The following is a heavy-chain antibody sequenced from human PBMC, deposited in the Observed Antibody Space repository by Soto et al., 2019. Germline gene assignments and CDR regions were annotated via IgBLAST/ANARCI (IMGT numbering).Heavy chain of an antibody. CDR3: LPMSGYDAIY. D-gene: IGHD5-12*01. Sequence: GGSLRLSCTASGFTFGDYAMSWFRQAPGKGLEWVGFIRSKAYGGTTEYAASVKGRFTISRDDSKSIAYLQMNSLKTEDTAVYYCLPMSGYDAIYWGQGTLVTVSS. CDR1: GFTFGDYA. V-gene: IGHV3-49*03. J-gene: IGHJ4*02. CDR2: IRSKAYGGTT.